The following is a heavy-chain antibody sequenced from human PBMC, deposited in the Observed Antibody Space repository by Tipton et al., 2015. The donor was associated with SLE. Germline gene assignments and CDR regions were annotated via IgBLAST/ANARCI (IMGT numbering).Heavy chain of an antibody. D-gene: IGHD1-26*01. CDR3: ARDVVAFLGGPLFDY. Sequence: QVQLVQSGGEVKKPGASVRVSCKASNYPLGNYGISWVRLAPGQRLEWMGWISAYNGNTNYAQNFQGRVTLTTDTSTNTAYMELRSLTFDDTAVYYCARDVVAFLGGPLFDYWGQGSLVTVSA. CDR1: NYPLGNYG. CDR2: ISAYNGNT. V-gene: IGHV1-18*01. J-gene: IGHJ4*02.